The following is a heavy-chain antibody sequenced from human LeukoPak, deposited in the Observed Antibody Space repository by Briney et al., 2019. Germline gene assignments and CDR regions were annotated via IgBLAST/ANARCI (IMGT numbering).Heavy chain of an antibody. J-gene: IGHJ4*02. Sequence: TSETLSLTCAVYGGSFSGYYWSWIRQPPGKGLEWIGEINHSGSTNYNPSLKSRVTISVDTSKNQFSLKLSSVTAADTAVYYCARGGCSSTSCYTGGFDYWGQGTLVTVSS. CDR1: GGSFSGYY. D-gene: IGHD2-2*02. CDR2: INHSGST. V-gene: IGHV4-34*01. CDR3: ARGGCSSTSCYTGGFDY.